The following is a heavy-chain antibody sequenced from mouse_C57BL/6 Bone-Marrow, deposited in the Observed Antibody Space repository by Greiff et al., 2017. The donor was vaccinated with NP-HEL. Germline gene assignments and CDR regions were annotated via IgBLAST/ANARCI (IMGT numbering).Heavy chain of an antibody. CDR2: INPSSGYT. CDR3: APTVVAPLDY. V-gene: IGHV1-4*01. Sequence: QVQLQQSGAELARPGASVKMSCEASGYTFTSYTMHWVKQRPGQGLEWIGYINPSSGYTKYNQKFKDKATLTADKSSSTAYMQLSSLTSEDSAVYYCAPTVVAPLDYWGQGTTLTVSS. J-gene: IGHJ2*01. D-gene: IGHD1-1*01. CDR1: GYTFTSYT.